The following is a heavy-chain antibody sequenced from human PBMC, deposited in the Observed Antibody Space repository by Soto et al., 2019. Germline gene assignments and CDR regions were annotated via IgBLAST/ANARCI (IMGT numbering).Heavy chain of an antibody. J-gene: IGHJ5*02. CDR3: ARGLEWSRSLDP. V-gene: IGHV1-8*01. Sequence: QVQLVQSGAEVKKPGASVKVSCKASGYTFTSYDINWVRQATGQGLEWMGWMNPNSGNTGYAQKFQGRVTMTRNTSRSTAYMQLSSLRSEDTAVYYCARGLEWSRSLDPWGQGTLVTVSS. CDR2: MNPNSGNT. CDR1: GYTFTSYD. D-gene: IGHD3-3*01.